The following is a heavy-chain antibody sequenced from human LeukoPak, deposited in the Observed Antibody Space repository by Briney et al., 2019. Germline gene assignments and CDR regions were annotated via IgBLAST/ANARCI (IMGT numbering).Heavy chain of an antibody. Sequence: SGGSLRLSCAASGFTFSDYYMSWIRQAPGKGLEWVSYISSSGSTIYYADSVKGRFTISRDNAKNSLYLQMNSLTAEDTAVYYCARASYGSGSYRYYYGMDVWGQGTTVTVSS. CDR2: ISSSGSTI. J-gene: IGHJ6*02. D-gene: IGHD3-10*01. V-gene: IGHV3-11*01. CDR3: ARASYGSGSYRYYYGMDV. CDR1: GFTFSDYY.